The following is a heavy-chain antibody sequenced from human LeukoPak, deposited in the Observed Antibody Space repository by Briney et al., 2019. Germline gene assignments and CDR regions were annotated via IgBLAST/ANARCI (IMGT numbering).Heavy chain of an antibody. Sequence: PSETLSLTCSVSGGSTSGYYWSWIRQPPGKGLEWIGYIYYSGNTNYNPSLKSRATISVDTSKNQFSLDLYFVTAADTAVYYCARLPMIRGVTEYYFDYWGQGSLVTVSS. CDR1: GGSTSGYY. D-gene: IGHD3-10*01. CDR3: ARLPMIRGVTEYYFDY. CDR2: IYYSGNT. J-gene: IGHJ4*02. V-gene: IGHV4-59*01.